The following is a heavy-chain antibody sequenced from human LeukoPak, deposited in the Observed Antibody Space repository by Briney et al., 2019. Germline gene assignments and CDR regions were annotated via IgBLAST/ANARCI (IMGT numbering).Heavy chain of an antibody. CDR2: IYTSGST. V-gene: IGHV4-4*07. D-gene: IGHD2-2*01. CDR1: GGSISSYC. CDR3: ARDETHEYHVGWFDP. Sequence: SETLSLTCTVSGGSISSYCWSWIRQPAGKGLEWIGRIYTSGSTNYNPSLKSRVTMSVDTSKNQFSLKLSSVTAADTAVYYCARDETHEYHVGWFDPWGQGTLVTVSS. J-gene: IGHJ5*02.